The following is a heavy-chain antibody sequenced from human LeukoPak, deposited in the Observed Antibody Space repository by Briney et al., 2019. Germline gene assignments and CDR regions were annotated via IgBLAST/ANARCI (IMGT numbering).Heavy chain of an antibody. CDR3: AKGCSSVSCYTSEY. V-gene: IGHV3-23*01. J-gene: IGHJ4*02. Sequence: GGSLRLSCAASGFTFSSYAMSWVRQAPGKGLEWVSAISGSGGSAYYADSVKGRFTISRDNSKNTLYLQMNSLRAEDTAVYYCAKGCSSVSCYTSEYWGQGTLVTVSS. CDR1: GFTFSSYA. CDR2: ISGSGGSA. D-gene: IGHD2-2*02.